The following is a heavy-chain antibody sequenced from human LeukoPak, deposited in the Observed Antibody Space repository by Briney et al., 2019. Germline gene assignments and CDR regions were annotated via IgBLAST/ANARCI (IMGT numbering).Heavy chain of an antibody. V-gene: IGHV3-43*02. D-gene: IGHD3-22*01. Sequence: GGSLRLSCAASGFTFDDYAMHWVRQAPGKGLESVSLISGDGRSTYYADSVRGRFTISRDNRKNSLYLQMNSLRAEDTALYFCAKDIHDRGYADYWGQGTLVTVSS. CDR2: ISGDGRST. CDR1: GFTFDDYA. J-gene: IGHJ4*02. CDR3: AKDIHDRGYADY.